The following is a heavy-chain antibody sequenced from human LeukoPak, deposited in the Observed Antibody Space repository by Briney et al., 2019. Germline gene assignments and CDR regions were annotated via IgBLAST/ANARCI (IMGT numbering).Heavy chain of an antibody. J-gene: IGHJ6*03. CDR2: IYYSGST. CDR1: GGSISSGGYY. D-gene: IGHD3-3*01. Sequence: SQTLSLTCTVSGGSISSGGYYWSWIRQPPGKGLEWIGYIYYSGSTYYNPSLKSRVTISVDTSKNQFSLKLSSVTAADTAVYYCARVRRGYDFWSGYPYYYYYYMDVWGKGTTVTVSS. V-gene: IGHV4-30-4*08. CDR3: ARVRRGYDFWSGYPYYYYYYMDV.